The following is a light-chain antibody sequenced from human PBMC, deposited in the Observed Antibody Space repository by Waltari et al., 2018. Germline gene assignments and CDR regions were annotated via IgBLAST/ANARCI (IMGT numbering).Light chain of an antibody. CDR3: QVWDSSSDHRV. V-gene: IGLV3-21*04. CDR2: YDS. J-gene: IGLJ3*02. CDR1: NIGTKS. Sequence: SYVLSQPPSVSVAPGETARITCEENNIGTKSVHWYKQRPGQAPELVLYYDSDRPSGIPERVSGFNAGDTAILTSSRVEAGDEADYYCQVWDSSSDHRVFGGGTKVTVL.